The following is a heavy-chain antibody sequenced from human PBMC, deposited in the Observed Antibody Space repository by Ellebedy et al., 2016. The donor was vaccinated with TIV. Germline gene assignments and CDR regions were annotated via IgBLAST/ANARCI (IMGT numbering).Heavy chain of an antibody. Sequence: ADSVKVSCKASGYTFTGYYIHWVRHAPGEGLQWMGRINPDRGDTDYAQKFQGRGTMTRDTSISTAYMEMSTLRSDDTAVYYSARGCSTTTCSGDYSYAMAVWGQGTTVTVSS. V-gene: IGHV1-2*06. CDR2: INPDRGDT. CDR3: ARGCSTTTCSGDYSYAMAV. J-gene: IGHJ6*02. CDR1: GYTFTGYY. D-gene: IGHD2-2*01.